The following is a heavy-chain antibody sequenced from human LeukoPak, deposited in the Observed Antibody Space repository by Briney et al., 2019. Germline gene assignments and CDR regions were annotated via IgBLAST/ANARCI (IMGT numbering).Heavy chain of an antibody. J-gene: IGHJ4*02. CDR1: GFTLSNAW. Sequence: GGSLRLACAASGFTLSNAWMNWVRQAPSKGLEWVGFIKSKANGETRDYAAPVKGRFTISRDDSDNTLYLQMNSLKSEDTAVYYCVTEVSGCFPTWGQGTLVTVSS. CDR2: IKSKANGETR. D-gene: IGHD4/OR15-4a*01. CDR3: VTEVSGCFPT. V-gene: IGHV3-15*01.